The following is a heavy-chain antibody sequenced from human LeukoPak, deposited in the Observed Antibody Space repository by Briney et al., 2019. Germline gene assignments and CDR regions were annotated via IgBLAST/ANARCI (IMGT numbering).Heavy chain of an antibody. V-gene: IGHV1-3*01. J-gene: IGHJ6*03. CDR1: GYTFTSYA. CDR3: PRVAAAACTNGVCYQPHYSYYMAV. CDR2: INAGNGNT. Sequence: ASVKVSCKASGYTFTSYAMDWVRQAPGQRLEWMGWINAGNGNTKYSQKFLGRVTITRDTSASTAYMELSSLRSEDTAVYYCPRVAAAACTNGVCYQPHYSYYMAVWGKGTTVTVSS. D-gene: IGHD2-8*01.